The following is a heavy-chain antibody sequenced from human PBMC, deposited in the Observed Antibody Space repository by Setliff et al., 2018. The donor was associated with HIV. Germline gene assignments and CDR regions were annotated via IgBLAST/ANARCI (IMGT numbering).Heavy chain of an antibody. Sequence: SETLSLTCSVSGDSISSSSYYWGWIRQSPGKGLEWIATIHNGGRTYYNPSLDSRVSSSVDTSANRFSLKLSSVTAADTAVYYCVTTELYYDIGGYYYFDYWGPGTLVTVS. V-gene: IGHV4-39*01. CDR3: VTTELYYDIGGYYYFDY. J-gene: IGHJ4*02. D-gene: IGHD3-22*01. CDR2: IHNGGRT. CDR1: GDSISSSSYY.